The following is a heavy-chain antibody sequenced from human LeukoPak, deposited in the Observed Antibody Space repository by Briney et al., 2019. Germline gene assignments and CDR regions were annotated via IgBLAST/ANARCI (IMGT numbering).Heavy chain of an antibody. CDR1: GYTFTGYY. D-gene: IGHD6-13*01. V-gene: IGHV1-2*02. J-gene: IGHJ4*02. CDR3: ARAAAGLEFDY. CDR2: INPNSGGT. Sequence: ALVKVSCKASGYTFTGYYMHWVRQAPGQGLESMGWINPNSGGTNYAQKFQGRVTMTRDTSISTAYMELSRLRSDDTAVYYCARAAAGLEFDYWGQGTLVTVSS.